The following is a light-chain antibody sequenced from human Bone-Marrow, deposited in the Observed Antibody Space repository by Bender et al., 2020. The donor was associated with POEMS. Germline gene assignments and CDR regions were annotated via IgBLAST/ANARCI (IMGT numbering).Light chain of an antibody. CDR3: SAWDDRLSGWV. Sequence: QSVLTQPPSVSAAPGQKVTISCSGSTSNIGNHHVSWYQQLPETAPKLLIYSDDLLTPGVSDRFSASKSGTAAAPAISELQSEDEALYYCSAWDDRLSGWVFGGGTELTVL. CDR2: SDD. V-gene: IGLV1-36*01. CDR1: TSNIGNHH. J-gene: IGLJ3*02.